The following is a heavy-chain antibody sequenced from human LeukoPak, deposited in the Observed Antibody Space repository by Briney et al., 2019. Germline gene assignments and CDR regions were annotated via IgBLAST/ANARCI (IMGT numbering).Heavy chain of an antibody. CDR2: ISGSGGST. CDR3: AKAYTSGSYFIDDAFDI. D-gene: IGHD3-10*01. J-gene: IGHJ3*02. Sequence: GGSLRLSCAASGFTFSSYEMSWVRQAPGKGLEWVSAISGSGGSTYYADSVKGRFTISRDNSKNTLYLQMNSLRAEDTAVYYCAKAYTSGSYFIDDAFDIWGQGTMVTASS. V-gene: IGHV3-23*01. CDR1: GFTFSSYE.